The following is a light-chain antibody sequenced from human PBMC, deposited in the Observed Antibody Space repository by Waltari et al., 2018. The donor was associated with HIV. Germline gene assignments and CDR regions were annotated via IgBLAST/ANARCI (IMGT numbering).Light chain of an antibody. Sequence: DIVLTQSPDSLALSLGERATINCKSGHTIFYSSDNRYFLAWYQHKPGQPPKLLISWASTRESGVPDRYSGSGSGTDFSLTINSLQAEDVAVYYCQQYYSTPYTFGQGTKLEIK. V-gene: IGKV4-1*01. J-gene: IGKJ2*01. CDR3: QQYYSTPYT. CDR1: HTIFYSSDNRYF. CDR2: WAS.